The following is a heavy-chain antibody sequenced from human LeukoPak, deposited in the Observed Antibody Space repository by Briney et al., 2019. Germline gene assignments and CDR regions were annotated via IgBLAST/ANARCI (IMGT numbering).Heavy chain of an antibody. Sequence: GGSLRLSCAASEFTFSSYSMNWVRQAPGKGLEWVSYITNSGNSKSYADSVKGRFTISRDNTKNSLYLQMNGLRAEDTAVYYCANDRTVGASYWYFDLWGRGTLVTVSS. V-gene: IGHV3-48*01. J-gene: IGHJ2*01. D-gene: IGHD1-26*01. CDR1: EFTFSSYS. CDR3: ANDRTVGASYWYFDL. CDR2: ITNSGNSK.